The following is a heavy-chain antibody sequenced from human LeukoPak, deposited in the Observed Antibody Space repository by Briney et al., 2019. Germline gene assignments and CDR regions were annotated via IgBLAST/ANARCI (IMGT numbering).Heavy chain of an antibody. V-gene: IGHV4-4*02. Sequence: SETLSLTCAVSGGSISISNSNWWSWVRQPPGKGLEWIGEIYHSGSTNYNPSLKSRVTISVDKSKNQFSLELTSVTAADTAVSYCARDLHGGNSFTSDWYFDLWGRGTLVTVSS. CDR3: ARDLHGGNSFTSDWYFDL. J-gene: IGHJ2*01. CDR1: GGSISISNSNW. CDR2: IYHSGST. D-gene: IGHD4-23*01.